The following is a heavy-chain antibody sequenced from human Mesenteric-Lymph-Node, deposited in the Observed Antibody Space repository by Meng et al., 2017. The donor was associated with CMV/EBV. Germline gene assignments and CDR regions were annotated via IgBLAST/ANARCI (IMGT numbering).Heavy chain of an antibody. CDR3: ARGSQFSDFWSGYYPVPRYKWFDP. Sequence: SETLSLTCAVYGSSLSGYYWNWIRRPPGKGPQWIGEIGHSGNANYNPSLKNRVTLSVDTSKSQFSLKLNSVTAADTAMYYCARGSQFSDFWSGYYPVPRYKWFDPWGQGTLVTVSS. CDR2: IGHSGNA. J-gene: IGHJ5*02. CDR1: GSSLSGYY. V-gene: IGHV4-34*01. D-gene: IGHD3-3*01.